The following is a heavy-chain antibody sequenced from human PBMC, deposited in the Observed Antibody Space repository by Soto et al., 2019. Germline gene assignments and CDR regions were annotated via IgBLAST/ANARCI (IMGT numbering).Heavy chain of an antibody. CDR1: GFTFSSYS. V-gene: IGHV3-21*01. D-gene: IGHD5-12*01. CDR2: ISSSSSYI. J-gene: IGHJ4*02. CDR3: ARATYSGYDTFVSFGY. Sequence: EVQLVESGGGLVKPGGSLRLSCAASGFTFSSYSMNWVRQAPGKGLEWVSSISSSSSYIYYADSVKGRFTISRDNAKNSLYLQMNSLRAEDTAVYYCARATYSGYDTFVSFGYWGQGTLVTVSS.